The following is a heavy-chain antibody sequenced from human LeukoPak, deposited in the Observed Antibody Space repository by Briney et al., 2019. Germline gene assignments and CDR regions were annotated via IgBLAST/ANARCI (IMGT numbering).Heavy chain of an antibody. CDR2: IIPIFGTA. CDR3: ASRGIVGRYTYGWDY. V-gene: IGHV1-69*13. CDR1: GGTFSSYA. D-gene: IGHD5-18*01. Sequence: SVKVSCKASGGTFSSYAISWVRQAPGQGLECMGGIIPIFGTANYAQKFQGRVTITADESTSTAYMELSSLRSEDTAVYYCASRGIVGRYTYGWDYWGQGTLVTVSS. J-gene: IGHJ4*02.